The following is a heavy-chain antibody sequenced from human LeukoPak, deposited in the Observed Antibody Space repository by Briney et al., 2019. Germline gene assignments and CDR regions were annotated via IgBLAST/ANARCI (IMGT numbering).Heavy chain of an antibody. CDR1: GFTFSSYG. Sequence: GGSLRLSCAASGFTFSSYGMHWVRQAPGKGLEWVAVIWYDGSNKYYADSVKGRFTISRDNSKNTLYLQMNSLRAEDTAVYYCAREEHGYSYGYPLGSDYWGQGTLVTVSS. CDR2: IWYDGSNK. V-gene: IGHV3-33*01. J-gene: IGHJ4*02. D-gene: IGHD5-18*01. CDR3: AREEHGYSYGYPLGSDY.